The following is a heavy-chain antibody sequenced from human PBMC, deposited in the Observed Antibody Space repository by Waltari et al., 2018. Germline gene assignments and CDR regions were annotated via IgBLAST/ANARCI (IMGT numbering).Heavy chain of an antibody. CDR3: VRSLNFTSEM. J-gene: IGHJ3*02. CDR2: IKIDGGVT. CDR1: GFMFTDHW. V-gene: IGHV3-74*01. Sequence: EVRLAESGGGLVQPGGSLRLSCAASGFMFTDHWMHWVRQAPGKGLGGVSNIKIDGGVTNYGNAVQGRFTISRDNAKKTIYLQMNGLRAEDTALYYCVRSLNFTSEMWGQGTMVTVSS.